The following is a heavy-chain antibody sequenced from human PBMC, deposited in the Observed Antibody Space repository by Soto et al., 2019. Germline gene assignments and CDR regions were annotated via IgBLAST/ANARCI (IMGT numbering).Heavy chain of an antibody. CDR2: ISGSAGST. CDR1: ECMYITYA. CDR3: AKDKPSIEVVDAMDY. Sequence: SSSCSECMYITYAVISFHKSPGKGLEWVSGISGSAGSTYYADSVKGRFSISRDNSKNTLYLEMNSLRAEDTAIYYCAKDKPSIEVVDAMDYWGQGTLVTVSS. J-gene: IGHJ4*02. D-gene: IGHD3-22*01. V-gene: IGHV3-23*01.